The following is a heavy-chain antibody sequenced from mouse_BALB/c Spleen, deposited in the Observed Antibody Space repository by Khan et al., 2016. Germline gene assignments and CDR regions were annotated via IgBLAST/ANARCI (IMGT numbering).Heavy chain of an antibody. J-gene: IGHJ1*01. CDR3: ARWSLRSFDV. V-gene: IGHV1-77*01. Sequence: QVQLQQPGPELVKPGASVKMSCKASGYTFTDYVISWVKQRTGQGLEWIGEIYPGSSCTYYNEKFKGKATLTADKSSNTAYMQRSSLTSDDSAGYCCARWSLRSFDVWGAGTTVTVSS. CDR1: GYTFTDYV. D-gene: IGHD2-1*01. CDR2: IYPGSSCT.